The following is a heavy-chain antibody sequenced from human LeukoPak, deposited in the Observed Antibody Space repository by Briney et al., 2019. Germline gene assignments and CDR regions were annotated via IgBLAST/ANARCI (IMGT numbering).Heavy chain of an antibody. CDR2: IYYSGST. J-gene: IGHJ5*02. Sequence: SETLSLTCTVSGGSISSSSYYWGWIRQPPGKGLEWIGSIYYSGSTYYNPSLKSRVTISVDTSKNQFSLKLSSVAAADTAVYYCVVVVPAAIPVGWFDPWGQGTLVTVSS. D-gene: IGHD2-2*02. CDR3: VVVVPAAIPVGWFDP. V-gene: IGHV4-39*01. CDR1: GGSISSSSYY.